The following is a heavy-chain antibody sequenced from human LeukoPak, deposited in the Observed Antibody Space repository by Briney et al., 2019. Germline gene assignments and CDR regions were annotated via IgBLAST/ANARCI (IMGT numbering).Heavy chain of an antibody. J-gene: IGHJ4*02. CDR1: AGSISSTSYY. Sequence: SETLSLTCTVSAGSISSTSYYWGWLRQSPGKGLEWIESIYYSGDTYYNPSLKSRVTISVDTSKNQFSLKVTSVTAADTAVYYCEGADREEAYNHRIDYWGQGTLVTVSS. CDR2: IYYSGDT. CDR3: EGADREEAYNHRIDY. D-gene: IGHD1-1*01. V-gene: IGHV4-39*01.